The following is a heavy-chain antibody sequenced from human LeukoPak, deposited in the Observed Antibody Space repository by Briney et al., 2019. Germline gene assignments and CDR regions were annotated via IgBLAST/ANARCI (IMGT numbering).Heavy chain of an antibody. J-gene: IGHJ6*02. D-gene: IGHD3-3*01. V-gene: IGHV5-51*01. CDR3: ARGFLEWSPTYGMDV. CDR2: IYPGDSDT. CDR1: GYSFTNYW. Sequence: GESLKISCKGSGYSFTNYWIGWVRQLPGKGREWMGIIYPGDSDTRYSPSFQGQVTISADKSISTAYLQWSSLKASDTAMYYCARGFLEWSPTYGMDVWGQGTTVTVSS.